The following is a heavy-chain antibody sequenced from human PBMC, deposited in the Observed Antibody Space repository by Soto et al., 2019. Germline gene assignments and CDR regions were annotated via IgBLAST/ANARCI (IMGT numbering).Heavy chain of an antibody. D-gene: IGHD2-2*01. V-gene: IGHV3-23*01. Sequence: PGGSLRLSCAASGFTFSSYAMSWVRQAPGKGLEWVAAVSGSGSSTYYADSVKGRFTISRDNSKNTLYLQMHSLRAEDTAIYYCAKESRTTGWLGVFDYWGQGTLVTVSS. CDR1: GFTFSSYA. CDR3: AKESRTTGWLGVFDY. J-gene: IGHJ4*02. CDR2: VSGSGSST.